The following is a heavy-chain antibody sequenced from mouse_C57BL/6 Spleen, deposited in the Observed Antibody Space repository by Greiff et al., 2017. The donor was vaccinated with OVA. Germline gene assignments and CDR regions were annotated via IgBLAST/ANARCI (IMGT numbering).Heavy chain of an antibody. J-gene: IGHJ1*03. CDR2: IYPGSGST. CDR1: GYTFTSYW. V-gene: IGHV1-55*01. CDR3: ARDYDYDDGWYFDV. D-gene: IGHD2-4*01. Sequence: QVQLQQPGAELVKPGASVKMSCKASGYTFTSYWITWVKQRPGQGLEWIGDIYPGSGSTNYNEKFKSKATLTVDTSSSTAYMQLSSLTSEDSAVDYCARDYDYDDGWYFDVWGTGTTVTVSS.